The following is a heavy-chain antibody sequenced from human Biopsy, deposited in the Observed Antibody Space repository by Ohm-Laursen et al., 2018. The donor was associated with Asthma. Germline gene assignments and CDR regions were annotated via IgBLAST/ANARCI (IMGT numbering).Heavy chain of an antibody. V-gene: IGHV3-23*01. CDR1: GFTFSSYA. Sequence: SLRLSCAASGFTFSSYAMSWVRQAPGKGLEWVSAISGSGGSTYYADSVKGRFTISRDNSKNTLYLQMNSLRAEDTAVYYCARDIVATMIGYYYYGMDVWGQGTTVTVSS. J-gene: IGHJ6*02. CDR3: ARDIVATMIGYYYYGMDV. CDR2: ISGSGGST. D-gene: IGHD5-12*01.